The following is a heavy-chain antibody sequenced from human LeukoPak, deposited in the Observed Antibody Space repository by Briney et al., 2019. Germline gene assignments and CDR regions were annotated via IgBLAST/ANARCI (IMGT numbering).Heavy chain of an antibody. CDR2: IDNGGSP. CDR1: GASISSHY. Sequence: PSETLSLTCTISGASISSHYWSWIRQPPGKELEWIGYIDNGGSPKYSPSLRSRVTMSAVTSKNQFSLKLNSVTAADTAVYYCARDLGRVANDYYFDSWGQGTLVTVSS. D-gene: IGHD4/OR15-4a*01. CDR3: ARDLGRVANDYYFDS. J-gene: IGHJ4*02. V-gene: IGHV4-59*11.